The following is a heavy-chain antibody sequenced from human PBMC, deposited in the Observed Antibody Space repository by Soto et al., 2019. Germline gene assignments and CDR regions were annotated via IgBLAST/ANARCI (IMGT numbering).Heavy chain of an antibody. Sequence: SQTLSLTCAISGGSVSSNSAAWNWVRQSPSRGLEWLGRTYYRYKWNNDYAVSVKRRITINPDTSKNQFSLQLNSVTPEDTAVYYCAREGGDSSSWYFDCWGQGTLVTVSS. J-gene: IGHJ4*02. CDR2: TYYRYKWNN. V-gene: IGHV6-1*01. D-gene: IGHD6-13*01. CDR3: AREGGDSSSWYFDC. CDR1: GGSVSSNSAA.